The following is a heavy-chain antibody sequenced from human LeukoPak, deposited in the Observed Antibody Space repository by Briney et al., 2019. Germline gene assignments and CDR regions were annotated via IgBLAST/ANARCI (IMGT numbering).Heavy chain of an antibody. CDR3: ARGRSWVATTLFDY. CDR1: GGTFSSYA. D-gene: IGHD5-12*01. Sequence: ASVKVSCKASGGTFSSYAISWVRQAPGQGLEWMGGIIPIFGTANYAQKFQGRVTITADESTSTAYMGLSSLRSEDTAVYYCARGRSWVATTLFDYWGQGTLVTVSS. CDR2: IIPIFGTA. J-gene: IGHJ4*02. V-gene: IGHV1-69*13.